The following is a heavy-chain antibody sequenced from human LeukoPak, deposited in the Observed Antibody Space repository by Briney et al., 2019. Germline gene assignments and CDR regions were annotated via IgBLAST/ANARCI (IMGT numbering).Heavy chain of an antibody. Sequence: PGGSLRLSCAASGSIFSTYGMHWVRQAPGKGLEWVAFIRPDGSDKSYVDSVKGRFTISRDNSKNTLYLQMNSLRPEDTAVYDCGKHDSSSDYSGQGTLVTVSS. J-gene: IGHJ4*02. V-gene: IGHV3-30*02. D-gene: IGHD6-19*01. CDR3: GKHDSSSDY. CDR2: IRPDGSDK. CDR1: GSIFSTYG.